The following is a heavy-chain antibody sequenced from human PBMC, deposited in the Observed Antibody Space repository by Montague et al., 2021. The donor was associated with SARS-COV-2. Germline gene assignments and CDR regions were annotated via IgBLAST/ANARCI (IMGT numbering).Heavy chain of an antibody. J-gene: IGHJ2*01. CDR3: ARIVVVTYSHFDL. CDR1: GGHYF. V-gene: IGHV4-59*01. CDR2: IYYSGTT. Sequence: SETLSLTCTVSGGHYFCSWIRQLPGKALEWLGYIYYSGTTKYNPSLQTRVTISLDTSKNQPSLRLSSVTAADTAVYYCARIVVVTYSHFDLWGRGTLVTVSA. D-gene: IGHD3-22*01.